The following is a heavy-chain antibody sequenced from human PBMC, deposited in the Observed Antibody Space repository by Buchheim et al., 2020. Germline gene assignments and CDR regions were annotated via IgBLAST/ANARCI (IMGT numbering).Heavy chain of an antibody. CDR3: ASLSGYYYGMDV. J-gene: IGHJ6*02. CDR2: IYYSGST. Sequence: QVQLQESGPALVKPSETLSLTCTVSGGSISSYYWSWIRQPPGKGLEWIGYIYYSGSTNYNPSLKSRVAMSVGTSKNQFSLKLSSVTAADTAVYYCASLSGYYYGMDVWGQGTT. D-gene: IGHD3-16*02. CDR1: GGSISSYY. V-gene: IGHV4-59*01.